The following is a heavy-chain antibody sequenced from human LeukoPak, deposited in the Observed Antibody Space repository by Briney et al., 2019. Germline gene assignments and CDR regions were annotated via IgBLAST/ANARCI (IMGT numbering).Heavy chain of an antibody. CDR3: ARDLYSSSWYFVSPGGY. D-gene: IGHD6-13*01. CDR2: INWNGGST. CDR1: GFTFDDYG. V-gene: IGHV3-20*04. Sequence: GGSLRLSCAASGFTFDDYGMSWVRQPPGKGLEWVSGINWNGGSTGYADSVKGRFTISRDNAKSSLYLQMNSLRAEDTALYYCARDLYSSSWYFVSPGGYWGQGTLVTVSS. J-gene: IGHJ4*02.